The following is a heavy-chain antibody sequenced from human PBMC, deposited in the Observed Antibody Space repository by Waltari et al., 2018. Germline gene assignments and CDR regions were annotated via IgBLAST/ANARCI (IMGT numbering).Heavy chain of an antibody. Sequence: GGSISSYYWSWIRQPPGKGLEWIGYIYYSGSTNYNPSLKSRVTISVDTSKNQFSLKLSSVTAADTAVYYCARAQYSSSHPSHYYYYGMDVWGQGTTVTVSS. V-gene: IGHV4-59*01. CDR3: ARAQYSSSHPSHYYYYGMDV. D-gene: IGHD6-13*01. CDR2: IYYSGST. CDR1: GGSISSYY. J-gene: IGHJ6*02.